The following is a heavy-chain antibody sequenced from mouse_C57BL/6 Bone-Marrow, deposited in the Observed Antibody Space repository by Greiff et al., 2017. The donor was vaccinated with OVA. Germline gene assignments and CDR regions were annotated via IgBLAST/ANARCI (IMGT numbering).Heavy chain of an antibody. CDR1: GYAFSSSW. CDR3: ARSYYGSSYVANY. Sequence: VKLMESGPELVKPGASVKISCKASGYAFSSSWMNWVKQRPGKGLEWIGRIYPGDGDTTYNGKFKGKATLTADKSSSTAYMQLSSLTSEDSAVYFCARSYYGSSYVANYWGQGTTLTVSS. V-gene: IGHV1-82*01. J-gene: IGHJ2*01. D-gene: IGHD1-1*01. CDR2: IYPGDGDT.